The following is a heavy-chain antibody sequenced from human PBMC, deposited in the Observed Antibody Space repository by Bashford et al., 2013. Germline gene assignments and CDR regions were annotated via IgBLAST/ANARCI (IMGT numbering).Heavy chain of an antibody. Sequence: GGSLRLSCAASGFTFSSYAMSWVRQAPGKGLEWVSAISGSGGSTYYADSVKGRFTISRDNSKSTLYLQMNGLRVDDTAMYHCAKGTYYSGSGTYYYQLYYIDYWGAGDPWSPSPQ. D-gene: IGHD3-10*01. J-gene: IGHJ4*02. CDR1: GFTFSSYA. CDR2: ISGSGGST. CDR3: AKGTYYSGSGTYYYQLYYIDY. V-gene: IGHV3-23*01.